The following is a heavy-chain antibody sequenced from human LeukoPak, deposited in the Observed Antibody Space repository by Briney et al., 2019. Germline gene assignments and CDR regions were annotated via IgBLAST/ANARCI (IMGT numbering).Heavy chain of an antibody. V-gene: IGHV4-30-2*01. CDR2: IYHSGST. CDR1: GGSISSGGYS. D-gene: IGHD3-16*01. CDR3: ARDRNFGTLDY. Sequence: PSETLSLTCAVSGGSISSGGYSWSWIRQPPGKGLEWIGYIYHSGSTYYNPSLKSRVTISVDRSKNQFSLKLSSVTAADTAVYYCARDRNFGTLDYWGQGTLVTVSS. J-gene: IGHJ4*02.